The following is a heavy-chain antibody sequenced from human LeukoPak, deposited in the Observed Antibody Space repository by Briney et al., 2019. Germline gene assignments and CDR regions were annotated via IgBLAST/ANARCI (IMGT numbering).Heavy chain of an antibody. J-gene: IGHJ4*02. Sequence: GSLRLSCAASGFTFSSYWMHWVRQAPGKGLVWVSRINSDGGTTTYADSVKGRFTISRDNAKSTLYLQMNSLRIEDTAVYYCAISRYSGTSLDYWGQGSLVTVPS. CDR1: GFTFSSYW. CDR3: AISRYSGTSLDY. CDR2: INSDGGTT. V-gene: IGHV3-74*01. D-gene: IGHD1-26*01.